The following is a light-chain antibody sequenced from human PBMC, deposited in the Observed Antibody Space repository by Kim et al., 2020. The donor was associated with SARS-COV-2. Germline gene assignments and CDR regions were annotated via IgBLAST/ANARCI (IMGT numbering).Light chain of an antibody. CDR3: QQYTTSPPAYT. CDR1: QSISSEF. CDR2: GAS. Sequence: PGEKATLSCRASQSISSEFLAWYQQISGQPPRLLIFGASNRAAGIPDRFSGGGSGTDFTLTITRLEPADSAVYYCQQYTTSPPAYTFGQGTKLEI. J-gene: IGKJ2*01. V-gene: IGKV3-20*01.